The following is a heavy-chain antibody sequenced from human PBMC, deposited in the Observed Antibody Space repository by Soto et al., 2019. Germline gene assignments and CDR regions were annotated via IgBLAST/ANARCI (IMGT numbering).Heavy chain of an antibody. Sequence: AGGSLRLSCAASGFTFSSYSMNWVRQAPGEGLEWVSSISSSSSYIYYADSVKGRFTISRDNAKNSLYLQMNSLRAEDTAVYYCARDPPMYYDFWSGLDAFDIWGQGTMVTVSS. CDR3: ARDPPMYYDFWSGLDAFDI. J-gene: IGHJ3*02. CDR2: ISSSSSYI. D-gene: IGHD3-3*01. V-gene: IGHV3-21*01. CDR1: GFTFSSYS.